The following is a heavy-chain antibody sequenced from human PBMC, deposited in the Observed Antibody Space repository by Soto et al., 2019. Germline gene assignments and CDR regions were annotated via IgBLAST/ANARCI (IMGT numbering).Heavy chain of an antibody. Sequence: QLQLQESGSGLVKPSQTLSLTCAVSGGSISSGGYSWSWIRQPPGKGLEWIGYIYHSGSTYYNPSLKSRVTISVDRSKNQFSLKLSSVTAADTAVYYCARGRATDYGGDPHFDYWGQGTLVTVSS. V-gene: IGHV4-30-2*01. CDR3: ARGRATDYGGDPHFDY. D-gene: IGHD4-17*01. CDR1: GGSISSGGYS. CDR2: IYHSGST. J-gene: IGHJ4*02.